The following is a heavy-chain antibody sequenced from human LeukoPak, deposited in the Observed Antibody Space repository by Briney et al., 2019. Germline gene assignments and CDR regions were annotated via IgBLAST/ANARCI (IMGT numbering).Heavy chain of an antibody. CDR2: ISGSGGST. Sequence: GGSLRLSCAASGFTFSSYGMSWVRQAPGKGLEWVSAISGSGGSTYYADSVKGRFTISRDNSKNTLYLQMNSLRAEDTAVYYCARIDSSGYYLIGAFDIWGQGTMVIVSS. CDR1: GFTFSSYG. V-gene: IGHV3-23*01. CDR3: ARIDSSGYYLIGAFDI. J-gene: IGHJ3*02. D-gene: IGHD3-22*01.